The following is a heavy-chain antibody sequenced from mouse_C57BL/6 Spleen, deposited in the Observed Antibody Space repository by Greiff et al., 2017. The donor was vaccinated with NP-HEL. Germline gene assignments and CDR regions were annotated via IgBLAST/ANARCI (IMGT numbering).Heavy chain of an antibody. J-gene: IGHJ2*01. D-gene: IGHD1-1*01. CDR3: ARKGDYYGSSDVDY. CDR1: GYAFSSYW. V-gene: IGHV1-80*01. CDR2: IYPGDGDT. Sequence: VQLQQSGAELVKPGASVKISCKASGYAFSSYWMNWVKQRPGKGLEWIGQIYPGDGDTNYNGKFKGTAILTADKSSSTAYMQLSSLTSEDSAVYFCARKGDYYGSSDVDYWGQGTTLPVSS.